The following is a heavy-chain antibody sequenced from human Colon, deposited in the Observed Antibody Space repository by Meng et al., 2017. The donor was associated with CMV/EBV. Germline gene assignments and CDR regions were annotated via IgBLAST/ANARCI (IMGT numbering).Heavy chain of an antibody. Sequence: GGSLRLSCAASTFTFSNYAINWVRQAPGKGLEWLSSIDTSSGFIYYADSVKGRFTISRDNAKNSVYLQMDSLRAEDTSVYFCARMNIAGRRGEWYDPWGQGTLVTVSS. CDR1: TFTFSNYA. CDR2: IDTSSGFI. CDR3: ARMNIAGRRGEWYDP. D-gene: IGHD6-6*01. J-gene: IGHJ5*02. V-gene: IGHV3-21*04.